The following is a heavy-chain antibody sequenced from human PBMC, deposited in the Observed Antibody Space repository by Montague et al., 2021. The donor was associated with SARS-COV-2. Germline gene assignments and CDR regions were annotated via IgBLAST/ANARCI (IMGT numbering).Heavy chain of an antibody. D-gene: IGHD2-21*02. CDR3: ARGSWHIVVVTAIRDGYYGMDV. CDR2: MNHSGST. Sequence: SETLSLTCAVYGGSFSGYYWSWIRQPPGKGLEWIGEMNHSGSTNYNPSLKSRVTISVDTSTNQFSLKLSSVTAADTAVYYCARGSWHIVVVTAIRDGYYGMDVWGQGTTVTVSS. CDR1: GGSFSGYY. J-gene: IGHJ6*02. V-gene: IGHV4-34*01.